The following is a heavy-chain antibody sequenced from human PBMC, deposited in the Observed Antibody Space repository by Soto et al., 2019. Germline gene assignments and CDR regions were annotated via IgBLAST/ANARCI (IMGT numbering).Heavy chain of an antibody. D-gene: IGHD2-15*01. Sequence: PGGSLRLSCGASGFTFSGFDIHWGRQPTGKGLEWVSTIGTAGDTYYAVSVKGRFTISRDNAKNSLSLQMNSLRAGDTAVYFCARGQEVGAHFFDSWGQGTQVTVSS. CDR2: IGTAGDT. CDR3: ARGQEVGAHFFDS. CDR1: GFTFSGFD. J-gene: IGHJ4*02. V-gene: IGHV3-13*01.